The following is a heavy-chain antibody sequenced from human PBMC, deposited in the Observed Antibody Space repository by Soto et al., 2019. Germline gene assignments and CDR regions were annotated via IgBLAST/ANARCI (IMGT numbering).Heavy chain of an antibody. CDR1: GFTFSTYG. D-gene: IGHD4-17*01. J-gene: IGHJ3*02. V-gene: IGHV3-33*01. CDR3: ARDFYGDAAPTFFDI. Sequence: QVQLVESGGGVVQPGRSLRLSCAASGFTFSTYGMHWVRQAPSKGLEWVAVIWYDGGNKYYTDSVKGRFIISRDNSKNTLYLQMNSLRAEDTALYYCARDFYGDAAPTFFDIWGQGTMVTVSS. CDR2: IWYDGGNK.